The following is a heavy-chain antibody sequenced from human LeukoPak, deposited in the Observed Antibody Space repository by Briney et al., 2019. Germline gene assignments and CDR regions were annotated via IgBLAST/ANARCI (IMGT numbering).Heavy chain of an antibody. V-gene: IGHV3-53*01. D-gene: IGHD3-3*01. CDR3: ARDLDGPEDY. CDR1: GVTVSSTD. Sequence: GGSLRLSCAVSGVTVSSTDMSWVRQAPGKGLEWVSVIFSGGGTYYTGSVKGRFTISRDNSKNTLYLQMNSLRAEDTAVYYCARDLDGPEDYWGQGTLVTVSS. J-gene: IGHJ4*02. CDR2: IFSGGGT.